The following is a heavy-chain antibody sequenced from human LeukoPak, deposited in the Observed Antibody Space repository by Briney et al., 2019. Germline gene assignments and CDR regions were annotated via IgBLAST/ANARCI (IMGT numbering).Heavy chain of an antibody. J-gene: IGHJ4*02. CDR2: IYYSGST. CDR3: ARGTYYYGSGSYYNLDY. Sequence: SQTLSLTCTVSGGSISSGGYYWSWIRQHPGKGLEWIGYIYYSGSTYYNPSLKSRVTISVDTSKNQFSLKLSSVTAADTAVYYCARGTYYYGSGSYYNLDYWGQGTLVTVSS. V-gene: IGHV4-31*03. CDR1: GGSISSGGYY. D-gene: IGHD3-10*01.